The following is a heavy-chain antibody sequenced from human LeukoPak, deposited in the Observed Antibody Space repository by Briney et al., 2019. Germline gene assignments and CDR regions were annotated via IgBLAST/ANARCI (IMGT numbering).Heavy chain of an antibody. Sequence: SETLSLICTVSADSISSGYYWGWIRQSPGKGLEWIGSIYHSGSTYYNPSLRSRVTISVDMSKNQFSLRLNSVTAADTAVYYCARDGASASGSWFGPWGQGTLVIVST. CDR2: IYHSGST. D-gene: IGHD1-26*01. J-gene: IGHJ5*02. CDR3: ARDGASASGSWFGP. V-gene: IGHV4-38-2*02. CDR1: ADSISSGYY.